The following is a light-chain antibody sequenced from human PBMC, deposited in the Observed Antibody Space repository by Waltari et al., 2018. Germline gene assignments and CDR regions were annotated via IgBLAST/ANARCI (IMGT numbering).Light chain of an antibody. V-gene: IGLV1-44*01. Sequence: QSVLTQPPSASGTPGQRVTISCSGTSSNLGNNVVNWYQQVPGTAPKLLIYRNDLRPSWVPYRFCASKSCTSASLAISGLQSEDEAEYDCASWDDSLNGHWVFGGGTKVTVL. CDR3: ASWDDSLNGHWV. J-gene: IGLJ3*02. CDR2: RND. CDR1: SSNLGNNV.